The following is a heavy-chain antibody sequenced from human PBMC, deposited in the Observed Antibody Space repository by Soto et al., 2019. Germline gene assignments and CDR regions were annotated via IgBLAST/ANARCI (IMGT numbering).Heavy chain of an antibody. J-gene: IGHJ6*02. Sequence: SETLSLTCTVSGGSISSGGYYWSWIRQHPGKGLEWIGYIYYSGSTYYNPSLKSRVTISVDTSKNQFSLKLSSVTAADTAVYYCVRGRPQLVQGYYYYGMDVWGQGTTVTVSS. CDR3: VRGRPQLVQGYYYYGMDV. CDR2: IYYSGST. D-gene: IGHD6-13*01. V-gene: IGHV4-31*02. CDR1: GGSISSGGYY.